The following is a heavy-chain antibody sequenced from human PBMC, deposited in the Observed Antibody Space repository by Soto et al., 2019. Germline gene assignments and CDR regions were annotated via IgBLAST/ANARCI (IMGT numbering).Heavy chain of an antibody. V-gene: IGHV5-10-1*01. D-gene: IGHD3-10*01. CDR1: GYSFTSYW. Sequence: PGESLKISCKGSGYSFTSYWITWVRQMPGKGLEWMGRIDPSDSYNNYSPSFQGHVTISADKSISTAYLQWSSLKASDTAVYYCARHPLSSSAFDCLGQGTLVTVSS. J-gene: IGHJ4*02. CDR3: ARHPLSSSAFDC. CDR2: IDPSDSYN.